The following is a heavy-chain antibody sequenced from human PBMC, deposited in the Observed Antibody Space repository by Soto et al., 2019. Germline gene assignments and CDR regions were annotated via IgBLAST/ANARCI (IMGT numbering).Heavy chain of an antibody. CDR3: ARLLPMTSSDRVDSFDP. CDR1: GGTFKMYA. D-gene: IGHD6-6*01. CDR2: IIPIFGTP. Sequence: QVQLVQSGAEVKKPGSSVKVSCKASGGTFKMYAISWVRQAPGQGLEWMGGIIPIFGTPNYAQKFQGRVTITADESTRTVDMELSGLTSEDTAVYYCARLLPMTSSDRVDSFDPWGQGTRVTVSS. J-gene: IGHJ5*02. V-gene: IGHV1-69*01.